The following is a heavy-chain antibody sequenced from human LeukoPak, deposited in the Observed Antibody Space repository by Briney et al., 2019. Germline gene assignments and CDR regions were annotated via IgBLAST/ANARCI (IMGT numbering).Heavy chain of an antibody. J-gene: IGHJ4*02. CDR1: GGSISSRSYY. V-gene: IGHV4-39*07. CDR2: NYYSGST. Sequence: SETLSLTCTVSGGSISSRSYYWGWIRQPPGKGLEWIGSNYYSGSTYYSPSLKNRVTISVDTSKNQFSLKLSSVTAADTAVYYCARDVGYYYGSGSHHPFDYWGQGTLVTVSS. D-gene: IGHD3-10*01. CDR3: ARDVGYYYGSGSHHPFDY.